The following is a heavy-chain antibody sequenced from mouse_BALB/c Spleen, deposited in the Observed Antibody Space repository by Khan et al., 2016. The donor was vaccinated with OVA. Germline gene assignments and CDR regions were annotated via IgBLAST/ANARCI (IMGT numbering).Heavy chain of an antibody. D-gene: IGHD3-3*01. J-gene: IGHJ1*01. CDR2: MWLGGSA. CDR3: ARNRDGGSYWYFDV. Sequence: QVQLKESGPGLVAPSQSLSISCTVSGFSLSRYSIHWLRQPPGKGLEWLGIMWLGGSADYNSALTSSLSISKDNSKSQVFLKMNSPQADDTAMYYCARNRDGGSYWYFDVWGAGTTVTVSS. V-gene: IGHV2-6-4*01. CDR1: GFSLSRYS.